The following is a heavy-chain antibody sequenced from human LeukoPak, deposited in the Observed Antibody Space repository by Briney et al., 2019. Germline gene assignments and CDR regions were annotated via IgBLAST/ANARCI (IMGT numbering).Heavy chain of an antibody. CDR1: GFNFSPYP. Sequence: PGGSLRLSCAASGFNFSPYPMNWVRQAPGKGLEWVSHISSDGNTEYYLDSVRGRFTMSRDNAKSLLFLQMNSLRAEDTAVYYCARDTLNGPFVISPDFWGQGVLVTVSS. D-gene: IGHD3-9*01. V-gene: IGHV3-48*03. CDR3: ARDTLNGPFVISPDF. J-gene: IGHJ4*02. CDR2: ISSDGNTE.